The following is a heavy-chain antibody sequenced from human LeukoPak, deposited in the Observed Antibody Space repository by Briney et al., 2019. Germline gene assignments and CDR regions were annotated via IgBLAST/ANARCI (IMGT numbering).Heavy chain of an antibody. V-gene: IGHV4-4*07. Sequence: SETLSLTCTVSGGSISSYYWSWIRQPAGKGLEYLGRIYSTGSTNYNPSLRSRVTISVDTSKNHFSLKLSSVTAADTAVYYCARDQTYSGSGIYTYFDYWGQGILVTVSS. J-gene: IGHJ4*02. D-gene: IGHD3-10*01. CDR1: GGSISSYY. CDR3: ARDQTYSGSGIYTYFDY. CDR2: IYSTGST.